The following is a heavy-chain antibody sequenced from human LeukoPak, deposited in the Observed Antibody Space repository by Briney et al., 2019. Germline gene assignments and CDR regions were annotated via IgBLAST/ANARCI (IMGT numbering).Heavy chain of an antibody. CDR2: IRYDGSNK. CDR3: AREHSGSFDAFDT. Sequence: GGSLRLSCAASGFTFSSYGMHWVRQAPGKGLEWVAFIRYDGSNKYYADSVKGRFTISRDNAKNSLYLQMNSLRAEDTAVYYCAREHSGSFDAFDTWGQGTMVTVSS. V-gene: IGHV3-30*02. J-gene: IGHJ3*02. D-gene: IGHD1-26*01. CDR1: GFTFSSYG.